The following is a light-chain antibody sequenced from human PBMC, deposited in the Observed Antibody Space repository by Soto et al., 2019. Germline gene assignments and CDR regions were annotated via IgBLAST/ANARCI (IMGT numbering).Light chain of an antibody. CDR3: QQYSFLPRT. CDR1: QSVGSN. J-gene: IGKJ1*01. CDR2: GAS. V-gene: IGKV3-15*01. Sequence: IGMTHSPATLSVSQGERATLSCRASQSVGSNLAWYQQKPGQAPRLLIYGASTRATGIPARFSGSGSGTEFTLTISRLEPEDFAVYYCQQYSFLPRTFGQGTKVDIK.